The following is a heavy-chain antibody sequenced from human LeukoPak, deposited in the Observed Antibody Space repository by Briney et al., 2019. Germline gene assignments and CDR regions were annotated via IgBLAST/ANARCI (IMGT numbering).Heavy chain of an antibody. Sequence: PGGSLRLSCAASGFTVSSNYMYWVRQAPGKGLEWVSVIYSGGNTYYADSVKGRFTISRDNSKNTVFLQMNSLRAEDTAVYYCASRDCSAGSCLGPFDFWGQGTLVTVSS. CDR3: ASRDCSAGSCLGPFDF. J-gene: IGHJ4*02. V-gene: IGHV3-53*01. D-gene: IGHD2-15*01. CDR2: IYSGGNT. CDR1: GFTVSSNY.